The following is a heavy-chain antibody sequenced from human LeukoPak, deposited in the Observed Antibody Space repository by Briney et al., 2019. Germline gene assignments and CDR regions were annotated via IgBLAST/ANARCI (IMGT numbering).Heavy chain of an antibody. J-gene: IGHJ4*02. V-gene: IGHV3-7*01. D-gene: IGHD3-22*01. CDR1: GFTFSSYW. CDR2: IKQDGSEK. CDR3: ARATYYYDSSDYYPLGY. Sequence: GGSLRLSCAASGFTFSSYWMSWVRQAPGKGLERVANIKQDGSEKYYVDSVKGRFTISGDNAKNSLYLQMNSLRAEDTAVYYCARATYYYDSSDYYPLGYWGQGTLVTVSS.